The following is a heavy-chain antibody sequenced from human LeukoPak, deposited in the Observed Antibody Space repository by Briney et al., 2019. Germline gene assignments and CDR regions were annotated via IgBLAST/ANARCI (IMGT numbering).Heavy chain of an antibody. J-gene: IGHJ4*02. Sequence: PGGSLRLSCAPSGFIVSTYALSCVRQAPGKGLGWASSISGSGGSTYHADSVKGRFTISRDSSKNTLYLQMNSLRAEDTAIYYCARVIRAAPGKGYFDYWGQGTLVTVSS. V-gene: IGHV3-23*01. D-gene: IGHD6-13*01. CDR3: ARVIRAAPGKGYFDY. CDR1: GFIVSTYA. CDR2: ISGSGGST.